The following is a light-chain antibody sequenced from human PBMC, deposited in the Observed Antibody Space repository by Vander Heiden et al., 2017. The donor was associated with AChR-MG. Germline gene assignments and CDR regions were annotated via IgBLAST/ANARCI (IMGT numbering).Light chain of an antibody. CDR2: EVN. CDR1: SSDIGAFNY. CDR3: SSYTSSSTLV. J-gene: IGLJ2*01. Sequence: QSALTQPASVSGSPGQSITISCTGTSSDIGAFNYVSWYQQHPGKAPKLMIYEVNYRPSGVSNRFSGSTSGNTASLTISGLQAEDEADYHCSSYTSSSTLVFGGGTKLTVL. V-gene: IGLV2-14*01.